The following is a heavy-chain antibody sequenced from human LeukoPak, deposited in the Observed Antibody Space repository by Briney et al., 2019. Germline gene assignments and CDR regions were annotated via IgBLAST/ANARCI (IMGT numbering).Heavy chain of an antibody. Sequence: ASVKVSCKASGYTFNHCAINWVRQAPGQGLEWMGWINPNSGGTNYAQKFQGRVTMTRDTSISTAYMELSRLRSDDTAVYYCARDGIAAPYYYYYMDVWGKGTTVTISS. CDR3: ARDGIAAPYYYYYMDV. V-gene: IGHV1-2*02. CDR2: INPNSGGT. D-gene: IGHD6-13*01. J-gene: IGHJ6*03. CDR1: GYTFNHCA.